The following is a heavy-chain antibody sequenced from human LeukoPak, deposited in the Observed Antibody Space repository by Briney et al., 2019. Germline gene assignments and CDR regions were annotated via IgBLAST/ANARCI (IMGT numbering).Heavy chain of an antibody. V-gene: IGHV3-53*01. CDR1: GFTVSTND. Sequence: GGSLRLSCAAPGFTVSTNDMSWVRQAPGKGLEWVSVIYSGGTTYYADSVKGRFTISRDNSKNTLYLQMNSLRAEDTAVYYCARELDLRGYYYGMDVWGQGTTVTVSS. J-gene: IGHJ6*02. D-gene: IGHD3-10*01. CDR3: ARELDLRGYYYGMDV. CDR2: IYSGGTT.